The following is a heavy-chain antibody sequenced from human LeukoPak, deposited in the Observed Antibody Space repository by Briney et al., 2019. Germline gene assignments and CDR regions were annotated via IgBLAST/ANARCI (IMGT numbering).Heavy chain of an antibody. V-gene: IGHV4-59*01. CDR1: GGSISSYY. CDR2: IFYSGST. Sequence: SETLSLTCTVSGGSISSYYWSWIRQPPGKGLEWIGYIFYSGSTKYNPSLKSRVSISVDVSRSQFSLKLNSVTAADTAVYYCTRVSIHGYSDYWGQGTLVTVSS. J-gene: IGHJ4*02. D-gene: IGHD3-16*02. CDR3: TRVSIHGYSDY.